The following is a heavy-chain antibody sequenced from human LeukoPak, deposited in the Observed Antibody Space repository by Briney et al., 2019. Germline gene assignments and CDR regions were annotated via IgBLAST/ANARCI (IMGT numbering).Heavy chain of an antibody. CDR1: GYSISSGNY. CDR2: IYHSGST. D-gene: IGHD2-2*01. V-gene: IGHV4-38-2*02. J-gene: IGHJ4*02. Sequence: SETLSLTCTVSGYSISSGNYWDWIRQPPGKGLEWIGSIYHSGSTYYNPSLKSRVTISVDTSKNQFSLKLSSVTAAGTAVYYCAKRYCSSTTCYDDRGAFDYWGQGTLVTVSS. CDR3: AKRYCSSTTCYDDRGAFDY.